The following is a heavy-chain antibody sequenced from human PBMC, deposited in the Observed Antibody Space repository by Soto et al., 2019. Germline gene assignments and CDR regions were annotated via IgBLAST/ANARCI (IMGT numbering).Heavy chain of an antibody. D-gene: IGHD3-10*01. J-gene: IGHJ6*02. CDR1: GGTFSSYA. V-gene: IGHV1-69*01. CDR2: IIPIFGTA. Sequence: QVQLVQSGAEVKKPGSSVKVSCKASGGTFSSYAISWVRQAPGQGLEWMGGIIPIFGTANYAQKFQGRVTVTGDESTNIAYRVQGGVRPGDNVGDCRASVRPQRGKYCYSYGMDVWGQGTTVTVSS. CDR3: ASVRPQRGKYCYSYGMDV.